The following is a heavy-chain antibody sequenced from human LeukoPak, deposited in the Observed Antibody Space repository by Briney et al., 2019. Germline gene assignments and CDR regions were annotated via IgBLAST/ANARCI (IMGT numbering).Heavy chain of an antibody. CDR2: INPSGGST. CDR1: GYTFTSYY. D-gene: IGHD3-22*01. CDR3: ARVQPSEYYYDSSGYYNYFDY. Sequence: HWASVKVSCKASGYTFTSYYMHWVRQAPGQGLEWMGIINPSGGSTSYAQKFQGRVTMTRDMSTSTVYMELSSLRSEDTAVYYCARVQPSEYYYDSSGYYNYFDYWGQGTLVTVSS. V-gene: IGHV1-46*01. J-gene: IGHJ4*02.